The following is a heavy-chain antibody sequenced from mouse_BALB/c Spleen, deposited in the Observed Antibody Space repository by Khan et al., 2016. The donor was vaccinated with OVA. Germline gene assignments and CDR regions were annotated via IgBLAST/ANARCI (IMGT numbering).Heavy chain of an antibody. CDR2: IDPANGNT. Sequence: VQLKQSGAELVKPGASVKLSCTASGFNIKDTYMHWVKQRPEQGLEWIGRIDPANGNTKYDPKFQGKATITADTSSNTAYLQLSSLTSEDTAVXYCARRITTVGFDVWGAGTTVTVSS. J-gene: IGHJ1*01. D-gene: IGHD1-1*01. CDR1: GFNIKDTY. V-gene: IGHV14-3*02. CDR3: ARRITTVGFDV.